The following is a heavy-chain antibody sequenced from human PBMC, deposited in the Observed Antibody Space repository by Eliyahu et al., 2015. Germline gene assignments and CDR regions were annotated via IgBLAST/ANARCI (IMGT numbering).Heavy chain of an antibody. CDR2: TSAYNGYT. J-gene: IGHJ6*03. CDR1: GYTFFSFG. CDR3: ARGPAAHTFPGYDAVRYMDV. V-gene: IGHV1-18*04. Sequence: QVELVQSGPETRKPGASVKVSCKAFGYTFFSFGYSWVRQAPGQGLEWMGWTSAYNGYTYYGQNFQGRVTLTTERSTSTAYMEVASLTSDDTAVYYCARGPAAHTFPGYDAVRYMDVWGGGTTITVSS. D-gene: IGHD5-12*01.